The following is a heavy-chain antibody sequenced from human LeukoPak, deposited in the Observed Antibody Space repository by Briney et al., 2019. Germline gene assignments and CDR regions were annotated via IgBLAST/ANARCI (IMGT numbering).Heavy chain of an antibody. V-gene: IGHV6-1*01. D-gene: IGHD6-19*01. CDR2: TYYRSKWYS. CDR3: ARGPQWLAT. J-gene: IGHJ4*02. Sequence: SQTLSLTFAISGDSVSNNSAAWNWLRQSPSRGLEWLGRTYYRSKWYSHYAVSVKSRITINPHTSKNLFSLQLNSVTPEDSAVYYCARGPQWLATWGQGTLVTVSS. CDR1: GDSVSNNSAA.